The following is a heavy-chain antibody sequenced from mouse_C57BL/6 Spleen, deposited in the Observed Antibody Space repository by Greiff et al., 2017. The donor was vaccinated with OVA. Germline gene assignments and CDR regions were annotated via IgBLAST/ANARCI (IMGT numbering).Heavy chain of an antibody. CDR3: ARRGYGKGFDY. J-gene: IGHJ2*01. CDR2: INPNNGGT. D-gene: IGHD1-1*01. Sequence: VQLQQSGPELVKPGASVKISCKASGYTFTDYYMNWVKQSHGKSLEWIGDINPNNGGTRYNQKFKGKATLTVDKSSSTAYMELRSLTSEDSAVYYCARRGYGKGFDYWGQGTTLTVSS. V-gene: IGHV1-26*01. CDR1: GYTFTDYY.